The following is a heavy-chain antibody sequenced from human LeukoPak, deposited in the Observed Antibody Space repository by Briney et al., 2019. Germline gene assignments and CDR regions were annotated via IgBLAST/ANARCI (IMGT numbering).Heavy chain of an antibody. J-gene: IGHJ6*02. CDR1: GYTFTNYD. Sequence: GASVKVSCRASGYTFTNYDINWVRQASGQGLEWMGWMNPNSGNTGYAQKFQGRVTMTRNTSISTAYMELSSLRSDDTAVYYCARDILGRSNGGSNYFGMEVWGQGTTVTVSS. D-gene: IGHD2-15*01. CDR2: MNPNSGNT. CDR3: ARDILGRSNGGSNYFGMEV. V-gene: IGHV1-8*01.